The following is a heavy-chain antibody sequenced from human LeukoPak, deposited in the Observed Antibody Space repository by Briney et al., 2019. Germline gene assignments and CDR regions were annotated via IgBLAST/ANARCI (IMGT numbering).Heavy chain of an antibody. CDR1: GGSISSYY. J-gene: IGHJ3*02. Sequence: SETLSLTCTVSGGSISSYYWSWIRQPPGKGLEWIGYIYYGGSTNYNPSLKSRVTISVDTSKNQFSLKLSSVTAADTAVYYCARDQARAFDIWGLGTMVTVSS. CDR2: IYYGGST. V-gene: IGHV4-59*01. CDR3: ARDQARAFDI.